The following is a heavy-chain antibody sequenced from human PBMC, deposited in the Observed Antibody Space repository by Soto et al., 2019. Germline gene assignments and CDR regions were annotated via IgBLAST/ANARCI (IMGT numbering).Heavy chain of an antibody. CDR2: INPYNGNT. CDR1: GYTFTSYG. D-gene: IGHD5-12*01. CDR3: TVATMGAGAFDI. Sequence: ASVKVSCKASGYTFTSYGISWVRQAPGQGLEWMGWINPYNGNTSYAQKFQGRVTMTRNTSISTAYMELSSLRSEDTAVYYCTVATMGAGAFDIWGQGTMVTVSS. J-gene: IGHJ3*02. V-gene: IGHV1-8*02.